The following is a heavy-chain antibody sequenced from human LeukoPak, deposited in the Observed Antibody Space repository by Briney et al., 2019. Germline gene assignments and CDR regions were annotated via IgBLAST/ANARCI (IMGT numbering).Heavy chain of an antibody. CDR1: GFTFSSYW. V-gene: IGHV3-7*02. Sequence: PGGSLRLSCAASGFTFSSYWMSWVRQAPGKGLEWVGNIKQDGSEKYYVDSVKCRFTISRDNAKNSLYLQMNSLRAEDTAVYYCARSIRGFDWLPDAFDIWGQETMVTVSS. J-gene: IGHJ3*02. D-gene: IGHD3-9*01. CDR2: IKQDGSEK. CDR3: ARSIRGFDWLPDAFDI.